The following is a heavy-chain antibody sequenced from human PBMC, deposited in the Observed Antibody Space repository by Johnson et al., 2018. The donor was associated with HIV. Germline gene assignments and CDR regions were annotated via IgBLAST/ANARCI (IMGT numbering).Heavy chain of an antibody. Sequence: QVQLVESGGGVVQPGRSLRLSCSASDFTFSSYAMHWVRQAPGRGLERVVAISHDGSNKYYADSVKGRFTISRDNSKNTLYLQMNSLRAEDTAVYYCARPRTGSDAFD. D-gene: IGHD7-27*01. J-gene: IGHJ3*02. CDR2: ISHDGSNK. V-gene: IGHV3-30-3*01. CDR3: ARPRTGSDAFD. CDR1: DFTFSSYA.